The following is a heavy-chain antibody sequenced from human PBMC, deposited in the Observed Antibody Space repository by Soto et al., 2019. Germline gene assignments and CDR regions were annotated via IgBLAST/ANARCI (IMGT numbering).Heavy chain of an antibody. CDR2: ISISGGTI. CDR3: AREGGRDYDSSGPYSFDI. CDR1: GFTFSSYE. Sequence: GGSLRLSCAASGFTFSSYEFIWVRQAPGKGLEWVSYISISGGTIYYADSVKGRFTISRDNAKNSLFLQMNSLRAEDTAVYYCAREGGRDYDSSGPYSFDIWGQGTMVTVSS. J-gene: IGHJ3*02. D-gene: IGHD3-22*01. V-gene: IGHV3-48*03.